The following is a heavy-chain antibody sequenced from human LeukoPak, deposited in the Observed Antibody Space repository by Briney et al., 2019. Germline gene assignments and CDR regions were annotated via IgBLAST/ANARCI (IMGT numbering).Heavy chain of an antibody. CDR1: GFTFSSYW. CDR2: IKQDGSEA. CDR3: ARAAVVRGVPVYYFDY. Sequence: PGGSLRLSCAASGFTFSSYWMTWVRQAPGKGLEWVANIKQDGSEAYYVDSVKGRFTVSRDNAKNTLYLQMNSLRAEDTAVYYCARAAVVRGVPVYYFDYWGQGTLVTVSS. D-gene: IGHD3-10*01. V-gene: IGHV3-7*01. J-gene: IGHJ4*02.